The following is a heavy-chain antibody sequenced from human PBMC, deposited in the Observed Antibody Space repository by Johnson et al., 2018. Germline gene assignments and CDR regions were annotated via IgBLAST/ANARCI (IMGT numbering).Heavy chain of an antibody. CDR2: ISSSSSTI. Sequence: VQLVQSGGGLVQPGGSLRLSCAASGFTFSSYSMNWVRQAPGKGLEWVSYISSSSSTIYYADSVKGRFTISRDNAKNSLYLQMNSLRDEDTAVYYCASGYSYGAYDYYGMDVWGQGTTVTVSS. J-gene: IGHJ6*02. V-gene: IGHV3-48*02. D-gene: IGHD5-18*01. CDR3: ASGYSYGAYDYYGMDV. CDR1: GFTFSSYS.